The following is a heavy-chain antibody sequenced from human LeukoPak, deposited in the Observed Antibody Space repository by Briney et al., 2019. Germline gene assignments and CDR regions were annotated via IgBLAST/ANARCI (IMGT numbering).Heavy chain of an antibody. CDR3: ARDREAARPNYYYYYMDV. CDR1: GYTFTGYY. J-gene: IGHJ6*03. V-gene: IGHV1-2*02. Sequence: ASVKVSCKASGYTFTGYYMHWVRQAPGQGLEWMGWINPNSGGTNYAQKFQGRVTMTRDTSISTAYMELSRLRSDDTAVYYCARDREAARPNYYYYYMDVWGKGTTVTVSS. CDR2: INPNSGGT. D-gene: IGHD6-6*01.